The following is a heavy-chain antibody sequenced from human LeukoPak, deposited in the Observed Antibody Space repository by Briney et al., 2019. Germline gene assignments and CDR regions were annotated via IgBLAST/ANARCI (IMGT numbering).Heavy chain of an antibody. CDR3: ARRLRGPTRRGAFDI. V-gene: IGHV4-39*07. J-gene: IGHJ3*02. D-gene: IGHD3-10*01. Sequence: SETLSLTCAVSGGSISSSSYYWDWIRQPPGKGLEWIGSIYHSGSTYYNPSLKSRVTISVDTSKNQFSLKLSSVTAADTAVYYCARRLRGPTRRGAFDIWGQGTMVTVSS. CDR2: IYHSGST. CDR1: GGSISSSSYY.